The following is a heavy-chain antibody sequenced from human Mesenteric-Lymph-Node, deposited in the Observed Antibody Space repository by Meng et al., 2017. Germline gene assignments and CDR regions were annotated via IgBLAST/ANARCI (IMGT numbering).Heavy chain of an antibody. D-gene: IGHD6-19*01. CDR1: GYTFTRYP. Sequence: QVQLVQLGYELKKPGASVKVSCKASGYTFTRYPMNWVRQAPGQGLEWMGWISTNTGNPTYAQGFTGRFVFSVDTSVSTAYLQISSLKAEDTAVYYCGTLKYTSGFYGPAYWGQGALVTVSS. CDR2: ISTNTGNP. J-gene: IGHJ4*02. CDR3: GTLKYTSGFYGPAY. V-gene: IGHV7-4-1*02.